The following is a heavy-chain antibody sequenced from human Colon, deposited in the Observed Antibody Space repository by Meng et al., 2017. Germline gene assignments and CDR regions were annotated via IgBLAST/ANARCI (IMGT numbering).Heavy chain of an antibody. Sequence: QVQLQESGPGLVRPSETLSLTCTVSGGSPSSGNDYWSWIRQAPGKGLEWIGYISYSGNSLYNPSLKSRVDISTDTSRRQCSLKFNSVTAADTAIYYCATGPGYSSGLDSWGRGALVTVSS. CDR1: GGSPSSGNDY. D-gene: IGHD6-19*01. J-gene: IGHJ4*02. V-gene: IGHV4-61*01. CDR2: ISYSGNS. CDR3: ATGPGYSSGLDS.